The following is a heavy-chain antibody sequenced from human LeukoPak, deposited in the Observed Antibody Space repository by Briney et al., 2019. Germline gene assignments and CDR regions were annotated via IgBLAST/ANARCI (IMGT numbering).Heavy chain of an antibody. V-gene: IGHV3-15*01. J-gene: IGHJ3*01. CDR1: GYNFAKDW. CDR3: NTFNEKDAFKV. CDR2: IKSKADGGTA. Sequence: SGGSLRLSCAGSGYNFAKDWMSWVRQAPGKGLEWVGRIKSKADGGTADYAAPVKGRFTISRDDSENTLYLQMNGLKTEDTAIYYCNTFNEKDAFKVWGQGTMVTVSS.